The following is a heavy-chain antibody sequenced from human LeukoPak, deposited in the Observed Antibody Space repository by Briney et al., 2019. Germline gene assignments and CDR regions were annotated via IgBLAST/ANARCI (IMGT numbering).Heavy chain of an antibody. CDR1: GFTFSSYS. J-gene: IGHJ4*02. CDR2: IRYDGSNK. V-gene: IGHV3-30*02. D-gene: IGHD3/OR15-3a*01. CDR3: AKDLGLTFDY. Sequence: GGSLRLSCAASGFTFSSYSMNWVRQAPGKGLEWVAFIRYDGSNKYHADSVKGRFTISRDNSKNTLYLQMNSLRAEDTAVYYCAKDLGLTFDYWGQGTLVTVSS.